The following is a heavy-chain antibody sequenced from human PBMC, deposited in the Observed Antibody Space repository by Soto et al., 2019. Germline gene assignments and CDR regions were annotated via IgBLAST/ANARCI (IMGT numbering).Heavy chain of an antibody. V-gene: IGHV4-31*03. CDR3: ARASRGITGTTNDY. D-gene: IGHD1-7*01. CDR2: IYYSGST. J-gene: IGHJ4*02. Sequence: SDTLSLTCTVSGGSISSGGYYWSWIRQHPGKGLEWIGYIYYSGSTYYNPSLKSRVTISVDTSKNQFSLKLSSVTAADTAVYYCARASRGITGTTNDYWGQGTLVTVSS. CDR1: GGSISSGGYY.